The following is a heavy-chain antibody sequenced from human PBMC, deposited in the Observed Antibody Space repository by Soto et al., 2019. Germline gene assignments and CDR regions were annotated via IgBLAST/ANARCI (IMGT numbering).Heavy chain of an antibody. D-gene: IGHD5-18*01. CDR1: GGTFSSYA. Sequence: QVQLVQSGAEVKKPGSSVKVSCKASGGTFSSYAISWVRQAPGQGLEWMGGVIPIFGTANYAQKFQGRVTITADESTSTAYMELSSLRSEDTAVYYCAREGKDTAMVYNWFDPWGQGTLVTVSS. V-gene: IGHV1-69*12. J-gene: IGHJ5*02. CDR2: VIPIFGTA. CDR3: AREGKDTAMVYNWFDP.